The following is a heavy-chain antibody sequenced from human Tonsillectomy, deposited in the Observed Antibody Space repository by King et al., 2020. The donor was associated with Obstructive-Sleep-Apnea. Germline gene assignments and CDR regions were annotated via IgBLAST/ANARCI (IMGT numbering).Heavy chain of an antibody. Sequence: VQLVESGGVVVQPGGSLRLSCAASGFTFDDYTMHWVRQAPGKGLEWVSLISWDGGSTYYADSVKGRFTISRDNSKNSLYLQMNSLRTEDTALYYFAKDGGLYCSSTSCYLYYYVMDVWGQGTTVTVSS. CDR1: GFTFDDYT. CDR2: ISWDGGST. CDR3: AKDGGLYCSSTSCYLYYYVMDV. D-gene: IGHD2-2*01. J-gene: IGHJ6*02. V-gene: IGHV3-43*01.